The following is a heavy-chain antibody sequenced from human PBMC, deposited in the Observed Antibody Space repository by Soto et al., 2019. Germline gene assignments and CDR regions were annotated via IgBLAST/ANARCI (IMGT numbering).Heavy chain of an antibody. V-gene: IGHV4-39*01. CDR2: IYYSGST. J-gene: IGHJ6*02. CDR3: ARHGGGVLQGIAASGTGLRVKYYCMDV. CDR1: GGSISSSSYY. D-gene: IGHD6-13*01. Sequence: SETLSLTCTVSGGSISSSSYYWGWIRQPPGKGLEWIGSIYYSGSTYYNPSLKSRVTISVDTSKNQFSLKLSSVTAADTAVYYCARHGGGVLQGIAASGTGLRVKYYCMDVWGQGTTVTVS.